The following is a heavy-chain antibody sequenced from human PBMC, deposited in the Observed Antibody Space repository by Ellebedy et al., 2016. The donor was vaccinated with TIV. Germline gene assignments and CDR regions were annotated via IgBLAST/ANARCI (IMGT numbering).Heavy chain of an antibody. V-gene: IGHV3-7*01. Sequence: GGSLRLSCAASGFAFSSYWMSWVRQAPGKGLEWVANINQDGSEKFYVDSVKGRFTISRDNAKNSLFLQMNSLRAEDTAVYYCATDGSYGDYLSPTHAFEIWGRGTVVTVSS. CDR2: INQDGSEK. J-gene: IGHJ3*02. D-gene: IGHD4-17*01. CDR1: GFAFSSYW. CDR3: ATDGSYGDYLSPTHAFEI.